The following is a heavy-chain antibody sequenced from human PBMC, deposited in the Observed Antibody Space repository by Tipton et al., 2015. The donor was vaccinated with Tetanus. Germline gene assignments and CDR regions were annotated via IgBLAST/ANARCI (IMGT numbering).Heavy chain of an antibody. V-gene: IGHV3-9*01. CDR1: GFTFDGYA. CDR3: AKDSVAVGVANFDY. J-gene: IGHJ4*02. D-gene: IGHD3-10*01. CDR2: IGWNSGGI. Sequence: RSLRLSCAASGFTFDGYAMHWVRQAPGKGLEWVSSIGWNSGGIAYADSVKGRFTISRDNAKNFLYLQMNSLRPEDTALYYCAKDSVAVGVANFDYWGQGTLVTVSS.